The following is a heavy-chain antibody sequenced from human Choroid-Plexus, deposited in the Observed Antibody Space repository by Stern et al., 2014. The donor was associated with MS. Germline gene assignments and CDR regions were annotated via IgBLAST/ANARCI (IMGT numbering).Heavy chain of an antibody. J-gene: IGHJ6*02. Sequence: VQLLESGGGVVQPGRSLRLSCAASGFTFSTYFMHWVRQAPGKGLEWVALISSDGSKKYYADSVLGRFTISRDNSRNTLFLQMNSLRTEDSAVYYCGKPIDPTGGVDVWGQGTTVTVSS. CDR2: ISSDGSKK. V-gene: IGHV3-30*18. CDR1: GFTFSTYF. CDR3: GKPIDPTGGVDV. D-gene: IGHD4-17*01.